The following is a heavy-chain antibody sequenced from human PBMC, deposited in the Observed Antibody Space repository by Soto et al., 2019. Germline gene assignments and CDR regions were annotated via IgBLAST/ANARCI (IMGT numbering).Heavy chain of an antibody. D-gene: IGHD3-3*01. Sequence: GASVKVSCKASGFTLTSSAVQWVRQARGQRLEWIGWIVVGSGNTNYAQKFQERVTITRDMSTSTAYMELSSLRSEDTAVYYCAAGRITIFGVVVPAGMDVWGQGTTVTVSS. CDR3: AAGRITIFGVVVPAGMDV. CDR1: GFTLTSSA. V-gene: IGHV1-58*01. J-gene: IGHJ6*02. CDR2: IVVGSGNT.